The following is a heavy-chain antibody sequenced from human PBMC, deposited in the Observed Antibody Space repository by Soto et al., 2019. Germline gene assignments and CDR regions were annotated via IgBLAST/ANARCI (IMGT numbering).Heavy chain of an antibody. Sequence: SETLSLTCSVSGGPISDYYWTWIRQNTGKELEYIGYVHYSGHSDYNPSLESRVTISIDKSKKQVSLNLRSVTAADTAVYFCARGRWELPYWGQGTLVTVSS. D-gene: IGHD1-26*01. J-gene: IGHJ4*02. CDR1: GGPISDYY. CDR3: ARGRWELPY. V-gene: IGHV4-59*01. CDR2: VHYSGHS.